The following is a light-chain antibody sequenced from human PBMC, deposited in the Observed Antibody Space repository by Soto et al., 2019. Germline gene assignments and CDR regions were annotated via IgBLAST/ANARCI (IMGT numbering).Light chain of an antibody. CDR3: AAWDDSLNGYV. Sequence: QPVLTQPPSASGTPGQRVTISCSGSSSNIGSNSVNWYRQLPGTAPKLLFYNNNRRPSGDPDRFSGSKSGTSASLAISGLQSEDEADYFCAAWDDSLNGYVFGTGTKVTVL. J-gene: IGLJ1*01. V-gene: IGLV1-44*01. CDR1: SSNIGSNS. CDR2: NNN.